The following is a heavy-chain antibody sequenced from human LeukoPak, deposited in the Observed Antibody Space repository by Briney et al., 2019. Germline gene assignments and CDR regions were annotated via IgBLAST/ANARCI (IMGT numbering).Heavy chain of an antibody. V-gene: IGHV3-33*01. J-gene: IGHJ3*01. Sequence: GGSLRLSCAASGFTFSSYGMHWVRQAPGKGLEWVAIIWYGGDNKYYADSVKGRFTISRDNSENTLYLHMNSLRAEDTAMYYCARSSYSSSSSVWGQGTMVTVSS. CDR3: ARSSYSSSSSV. D-gene: IGHD6-6*01. CDR1: GFTFSSYG. CDR2: IWYGGDNK.